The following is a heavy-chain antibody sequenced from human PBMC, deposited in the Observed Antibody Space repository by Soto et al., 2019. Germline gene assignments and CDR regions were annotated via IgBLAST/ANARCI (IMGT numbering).Heavy chain of an antibody. J-gene: IGHJ4*02. D-gene: IGHD4-4*01. Sequence: GGSLRLSCAASGFTLAGYAMSWVRQAPGKGLEWVSAMSYSGDSTYYADSVKGRFTISRDNSKNTLYLQMNSLRAEDTAVYYCAKRRVTVANDYFDYWGQGTLVTVSS. CDR3: AKRRVTVANDYFDY. CDR2: MSYSGDST. CDR1: GFTLAGYA. V-gene: IGHV3-23*01.